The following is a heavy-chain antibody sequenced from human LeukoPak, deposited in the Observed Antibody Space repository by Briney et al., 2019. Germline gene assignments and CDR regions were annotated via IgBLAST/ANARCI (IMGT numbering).Heavy chain of an antibody. V-gene: IGHV3-30*18. CDR1: GFTFSSYG. D-gene: IGHD6-19*01. Sequence: GGSLRLSCAASGFTFSSYGMHWVRQAPGKGLEWVAVISYDGSNKHYADSVKGRFTISRDNSKNTLYLQMNSLRAEDTAVYYCAKDLGGSGWYYFDYWGQGTLVTVSS. CDR2: ISYDGSNK. J-gene: IGHJ4*02. CDR3: AKDLGGSGWYYFDY.